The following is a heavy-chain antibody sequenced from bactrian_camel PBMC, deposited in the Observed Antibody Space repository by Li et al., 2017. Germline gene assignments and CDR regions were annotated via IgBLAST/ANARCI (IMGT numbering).Heavy chain of an antibody. J-gene: IGHJ4*01. Sequence: HVQLVESGGGSVQAGGSLRLSCAFDAYTPANVRMAWFRQAPGKEREGIVSSWLSGGPTTYSDSVKGRFTITKDGKKNTLYLQMNSLKPEDTAMYYCAARDRGNWFSCGILAEFNYWGQGTQVTVS. V-gene: IGHV3S60*01. CDR2: SWLSGGPT. CDR3: AARDRGNWFSCGILAEFNY. D-gene: IGHD2*01. CDR1: AYTPANVR.